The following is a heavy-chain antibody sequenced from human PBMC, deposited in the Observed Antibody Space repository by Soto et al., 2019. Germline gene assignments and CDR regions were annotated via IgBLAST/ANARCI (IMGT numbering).Heavy chain of an antibody. V-gene: IGHV4-30-4*01. CDR2: IDYSGST. CDR1: GGSISSGDYY. D-gene: IGHD6-6*01. J-gene: IGHJ4*02. Sequence: QVQLQESGPGLVKPSQTLSLTCTVSGGSISSGDYYWSWIRQPPGKGLEWIGYIDYSGSTYYNPNLTRPVNITTHTSTNQYTLKLSSVTAAHTAVSYCAGARGARNFDYWGQGTLVTVSS. CDR3: AGARGARNFDY.